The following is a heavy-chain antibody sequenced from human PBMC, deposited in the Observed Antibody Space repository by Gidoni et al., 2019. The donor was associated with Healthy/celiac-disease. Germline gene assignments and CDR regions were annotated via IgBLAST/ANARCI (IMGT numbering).Heavy chain of an antibody. Sequence: QLQLQESGPGLVKPSETLYLTCTVSGGSISSSSYYWGWIRQPPGKGLEWIGSIYYSGSTYYNPSLKSRVTISVDTSKNQFSLKLSSVTAADTAVYYCARTSQPGGYFDWLPIYGMDVWGQGTTVTVSS. CDR2: IYYSGST. D-gene: IGHD3-9*01. CDR1: GGSISSSSYY. V-gene: IGHV4-39*01. J-gene: IGHJ6*02. CDR3: ARTSQPGGYFDWLPIYGMDV.